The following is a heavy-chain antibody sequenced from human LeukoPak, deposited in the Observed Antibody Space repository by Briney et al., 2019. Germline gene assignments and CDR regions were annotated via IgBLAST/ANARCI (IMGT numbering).Heavy chain of an antibody. CDR1: GGSISSYY. Sequence: SETLSLTCTVSGGSISSYYWSWIRQPPGKGLEWIGYIYYSGSTNYNPSLKSRVTISVDTSKNQFSLKLSSVTAADTPVYYCVRGEVSGNPNWFDPWGQGTLVTVAS. J-gene: IGHJ5*02. V-gene: IGHV4-59*01. CDR2: IYYSGST. CDR3: VRGEVSGNPNWFDP. D-gene: IGHD3-3*01.